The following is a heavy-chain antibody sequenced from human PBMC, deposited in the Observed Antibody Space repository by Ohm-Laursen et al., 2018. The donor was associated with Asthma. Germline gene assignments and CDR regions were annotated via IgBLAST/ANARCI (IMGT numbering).Heavy chain of an antibody. D-gene: IGHD1-26*01. CDR2: IYNGGST. V-gene: IGHV3-53*01. CDR3: VRAHSGSYSYAFDI. CDR1: EFTFSLYS. Sequence: SLRLSCTASEFTFSLYSMNWVRQAPGKGLEWVPVIYNGGSTYHADSVRGRFTISRDNSKNTLYLQMNSLRGEDTAVYYCVRAHSGSYSYAFDIWGQGTVVTVSS. J-gene: IGHJ3*02.